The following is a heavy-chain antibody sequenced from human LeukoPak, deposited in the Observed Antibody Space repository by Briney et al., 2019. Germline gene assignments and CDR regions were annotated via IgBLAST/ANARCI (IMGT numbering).Heavy chain of an antibody. CDR3: ARCGRRQYDFWSGLRFDP. J-gene: IGHJ5*02. D-gene: IGHD3-3*01. Sequence: SETLPLTCIVSGDSISSDDYYWGWIRQPPGKGLEWIGSIYYRGSTYNNPSLKSRVIISVDTSKNQFSLKMTSVTAADTAVYYCARCGRRQYDFWSGLRFDPWGQGTLVTVSS. CDR2: IYYRGST. V-gene: IGHV4-39*01. CDR1: GDSISSDDYY.